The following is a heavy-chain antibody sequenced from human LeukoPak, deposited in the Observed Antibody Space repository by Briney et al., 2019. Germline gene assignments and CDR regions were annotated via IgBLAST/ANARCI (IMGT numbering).Heavy chain of an antibody. CDR3: ARVSSLAVAGFFDH. CDR1: GFTFSSYW. J-gene: IGHJ4*02. V-gene: IGHV3-7*01. Sequence: GGSLRLYCAASGFTFSSYWMNWVRPAPGKGLQWVANIKQDGSEKDYVDSVKGRFTISRDNAKNSLYLQMNSLRAEDTAVYYCARVSSLAVAGFFDHWGQGILVTVSS. CDR2: IKQDGSEK. D-gene: IGHD6-19*01.